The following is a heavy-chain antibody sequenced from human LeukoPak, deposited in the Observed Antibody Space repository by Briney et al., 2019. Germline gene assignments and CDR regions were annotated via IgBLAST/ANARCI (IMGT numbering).Heavy chain of an antibody. CDR3: ARVSDWNYPGGFDY. V-gene: IGHV1-46*01. Sequence: GGSLRLSCAASGFTFSGYGMHWVRQAPGQGLEWMGIINPSGGSTSYAQKFQGRVTMTRDMSTSTVYMELSSLRSEDTAVYYCARVSDWNYPGGFDYWGQGTLVTVSS. CDR1: GFTFSGYG. CDR2: INPSGGST. D-gene: IGHD1-7*01. J-gene: IGHJ4*02.